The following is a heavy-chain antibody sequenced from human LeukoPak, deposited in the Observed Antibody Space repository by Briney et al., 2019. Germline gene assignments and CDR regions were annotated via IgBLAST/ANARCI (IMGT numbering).Heavy chain of an antibody. Sequence: SETLSLTCTVSGGSISSYYWSWIRQPPGKGLEWIGYIYYSGSTNYNPSLKSRVTISVDTSKNQFSLKLSSVTAADTAVYYCARGGSYYGSGSNFDYWGQGTLVTVSS. CDR2: IYYSGST. D-gene: IGHD3-10*01. J-gene: IGHJ4*02. CDR3: ARGGSYYGSGSNFDY. CDR1: GGSISSYY. V-gene: IGHV4-59*01.